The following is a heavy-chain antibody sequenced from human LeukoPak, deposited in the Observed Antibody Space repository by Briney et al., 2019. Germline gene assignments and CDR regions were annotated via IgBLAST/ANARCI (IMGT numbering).Heavy chain of an antibody. D-gene: IGHD3-10*01. CDR1: GGSISSGGYY. V-gene: IGHV4-30-2*01. CDR2: INHSGST. CDR3: ARARTPKYPITMVRGVSNWFDP. Sequence: SQTLSLTCTVSGGSISSGGYYWSWIRQPPGKGLEWIGEINHSGSTNYNPSLKSRVTISVDTSKNQFSLKLSSVTAADTAVYYCARARTPKYPITMVRGVSNWFDPWGQGTLVTVSS. J-gene: IGHJ5*02.